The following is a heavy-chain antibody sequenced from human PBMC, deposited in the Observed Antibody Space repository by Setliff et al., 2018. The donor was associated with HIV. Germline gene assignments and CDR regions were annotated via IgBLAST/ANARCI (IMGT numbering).Heavy chain of an antibody. CDR3: TTDYDTPYYYYMDV. CDR2: IRSKAYGGTT. D-gene: IGHD3-3*01. Sequence: TGGSLRLSCTTSGFSFGEYAMSWVRQAPGKGLEWVGFIRSKAYGGTTEYAASLKGRFTIPRDDSKSIAHLQMNTLKNEDTAVYYFTTDYDTPYYYYMDVCGKGTTVTVSS. V-gene: IGHV3-49*04. J-gene: IGHJ6*03. CDR1: GFSFGEYA.